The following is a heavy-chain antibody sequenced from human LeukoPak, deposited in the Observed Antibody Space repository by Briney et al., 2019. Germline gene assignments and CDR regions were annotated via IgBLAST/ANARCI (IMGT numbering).Heavy chain of an antibody. V-gene: IGHV1-2*04. J-gene: IGHJ6*02. Sequence: ASVKVSCKASGYTFTGYYMHWVRQAPGQGLEWMGWINPNSGGTNYAQKFQGWVTMTRDTSISTAYVELSRLRSDDTAVYYCARDRFHCSSTSCYSEYYYGMDVWGQGTTVTVSS. CDR2: INPNSGGT. D-gene: IGHD2-2*02. CDR3: ARDRFHCSSTSCYSEYYYGMDV. CDR1: GYTFTGYY.